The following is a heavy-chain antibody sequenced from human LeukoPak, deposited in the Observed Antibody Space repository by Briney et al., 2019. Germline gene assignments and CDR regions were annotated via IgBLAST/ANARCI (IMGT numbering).Heavy chain of an antibody. D-gene: IGHD2-2*01. CDR1: GFTFSSYS. J-gene: IGHJ5*02. CDR2: ISSSSSYI. CDR3: ARDRIVVVPAAILGWFDP. Sequence: GGSLRLSCAVSGFTFSSYSMNWVRQAPGKGLEWVSSISSSSSYIYYADSVKGRLTISRDNAKNSLYLQMNSLRAEDTAVYYCARDRIVVVPAAILGWFDPWGQGTLVTVSS. V-gene: IGHV3-21*01.